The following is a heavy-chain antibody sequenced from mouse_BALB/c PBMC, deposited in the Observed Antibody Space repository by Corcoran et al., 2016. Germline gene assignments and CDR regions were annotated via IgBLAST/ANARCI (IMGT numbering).Heavy chain of an antibody. Sequence: EAQLQQSGAELVKPGASVKLSCTASGFNIKDTYMHWVKQRPEQGLEWIGRIDPANGNTKYDPKFQGKATITADTSSNTAYLQLSSLTSEDTAVYYCAYDRYGYAMDYWGQGTSVTVSS. J-gene: IGHJ4*01. CDR2: IDPANGNT. CDR3: AYDRYGYAMDY. D-gene: IGHD2-14*01. CDR1: GFNIKDTY. V-gene: IGHV14-3*02.